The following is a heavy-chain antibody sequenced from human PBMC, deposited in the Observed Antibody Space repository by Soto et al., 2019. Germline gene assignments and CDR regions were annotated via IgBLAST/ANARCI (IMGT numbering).Heavy chain of an antibody. Sequence: QVQLQQWGAGLLKPSETLSLTCAVYGGSFSGYYWSWIRQPPGKGLEWIGEINHSGSTNYNQSLKSRVTISVDTAKNQFSLKLSSVTAADTAVYYCARGLAVLHWGQGTLVTVSS. CDR2: INHSGST. CDR1: GGSFSGYY. V-gene: IGHV4-34*01. D-gene: IGHD6-19*01. J-gene: IGHJ4*02. CDR3: ARGLAVLH.